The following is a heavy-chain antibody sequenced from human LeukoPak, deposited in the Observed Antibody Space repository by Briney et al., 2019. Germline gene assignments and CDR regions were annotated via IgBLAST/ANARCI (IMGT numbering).Heavy chain of an antibody. CDR3: ARVELGGYFDY. Sequence: GSLRLSCAASGFTVSSNYMSWVRQPPGKGLEWLGNIYYTGTTYYNPSLKSRVTIAVDTSNNQFSLRLSSVTAADTAIYYCARVELGGYFDYWGQGTLVTVSS. CDR1: GFTVSSNY. CDR2: IYYTGTT. D-gene: IGHD3-16*01. V-gene: IGHV4-59*02. J-gene: IGHJ4*02.